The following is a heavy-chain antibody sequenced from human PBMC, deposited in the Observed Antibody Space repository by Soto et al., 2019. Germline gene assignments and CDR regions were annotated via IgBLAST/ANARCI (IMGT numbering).Heavy chain of an antibody. CDR2: IYPGDSDT. CDR1: GYSFTSYW. V-gene: IGHV5-51*01. CDR3: ARTAAAGKYYYGMXV. Sequence: GESLKISCKGSGYSFTSYWIGWVRQMPGKGLELMGIIYPGDSDTRYSPSFQGQVTISADKSISTAYLQWSSLKASDTAMYYCARTAAAGKYYYGMXVWGQGTTVXVSS. J-gene: IGHJ6*02. D-gene: IGHD6-13*01.